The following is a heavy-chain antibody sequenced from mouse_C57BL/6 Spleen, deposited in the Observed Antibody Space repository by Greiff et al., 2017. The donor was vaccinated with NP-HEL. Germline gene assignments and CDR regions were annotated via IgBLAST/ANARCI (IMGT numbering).Heavy chain of an antibody. CDR2: INPSNGGT. CDR1: GYTFTSYW. D-gene: IGHD2-5*01. V-gene: IGHV1-53*01. Sequence: QVQLQQSGTELVKPGASVKLSCKASGYTFTSYWMHWVKQRPGQGLEWIGNINPSNGGTNYNEKFKSKATLTVDKSSSTAYMQLSSLTSEDSAVYYCARFYYSKGDWYFDVWGTGTTVTVSS. CDR3: ARFYYSKGDWYFDV. J-gene: IGHJ1*03.